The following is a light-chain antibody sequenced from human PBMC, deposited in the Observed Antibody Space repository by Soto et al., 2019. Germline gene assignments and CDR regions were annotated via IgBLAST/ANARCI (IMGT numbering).Light chain of an antibody. Sequence: EIVLTQSPATLSLSPGERATLSCRASQSVRTYLAWYQQKPGQAPRLLIYDASNRAAGIPARFSGSGSGTYFTLTISSLEPEDFAVYYCQQRSNWPVTFGQGTK. J-gene: IGKJ1*01. CDR1: QSVRTY. V-gene: IGKV3-11*01. CDR3: QQRSNWPVT. CDR2: DAS.